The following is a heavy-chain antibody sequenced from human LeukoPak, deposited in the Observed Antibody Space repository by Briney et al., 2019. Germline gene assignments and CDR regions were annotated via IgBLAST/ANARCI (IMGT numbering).Heavy chain of an antibody. V-gene: IGHV1-69*13. CDR2: IIPIFGTA. J-gene: IGHJ5*02. Sequence: ASVNVSCKASGGTFSSYAISWVRQAPGQGLEWMGGIIPIFGTANYAQKFQGRVTITADESTSTAYMELSSLRSEDTAVYYCARAPWHSSSWYRELLNWFDPWGQGTLVTVSS. CDR1: GGTFSSYA. D-gene: IGHD6-13*01. CDR3: ARAPWHSSSWYRELLNWFDP.